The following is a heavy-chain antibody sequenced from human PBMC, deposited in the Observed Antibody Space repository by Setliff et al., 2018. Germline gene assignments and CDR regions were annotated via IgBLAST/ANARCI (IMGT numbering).Heavy chain of an antibody. Sequence: GGSLRLSCAGSGFDFNTYSMNWVRQAPGKGLEWVASIDLNSTYIFYADSVKGRFTVSRDNAKNSLYLQMTSLRAEDTAIYYCARTTGYRLEGDFDYWGQGTLVTVSS. CDR1: GFDFNTYS. D-gene: IGHD3-16*01. J-gene: IGHJ4*02. CDR3: ARTTGYRLEGDFDY. CDR2: IDLNSTYI. V-gene: IGHV3-21*04.